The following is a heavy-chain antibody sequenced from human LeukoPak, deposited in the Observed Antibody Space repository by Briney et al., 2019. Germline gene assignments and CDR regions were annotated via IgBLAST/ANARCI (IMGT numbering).Heavy chain of an antibody. CDR2: ISSSSYYT. D-gene: IGHD2-15*01. J-gene: IGHJ2*01. CDR1: GFSVSDYN. V-gene: IGHV3-21*01. CDR3: ARDYFSRAALLGYFDL. Sequence: GGSLRLSCAASGFSVSDYNMNWVRQAPEKGLEWVSSISSSSYYTYYADSVKGRFTISRDNAKNSLYLQMNSLGAEDTALYYCARDYFSRAALLGYFDLWGRGTLVTVSS.